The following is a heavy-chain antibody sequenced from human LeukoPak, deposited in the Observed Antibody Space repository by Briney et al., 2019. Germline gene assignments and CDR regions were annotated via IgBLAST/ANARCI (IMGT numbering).Heavy chain of an antibody. CDR1: GFIFSKYG. CDR3: AKDRRSSGDWFDP. CDR2: IWYDGSNK. Sequence: TGGSLRLSCAASGFIFSKYGMHWVRQASGKGLEWVAVIWYDGSNKDYADSVKGRFSISRDNSKNTPHLQMNSLRAEDTAVYYCAKDRRSSGDWFDPWGQGTLVTVSS. V-gene: IGHV3-33*06. D-gene: IGHD6-25*01. J-gene: IGHJ5*02.